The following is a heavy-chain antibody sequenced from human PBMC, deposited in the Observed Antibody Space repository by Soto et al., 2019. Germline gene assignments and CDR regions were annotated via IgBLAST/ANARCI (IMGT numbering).Heavy chain of an antibody. V-gene: IGHV3-7*01. CDR1: GFTFSSYW. Sequence: GGSLRLSCAASGFTFSSYWMSWVRQAPGKGLEWVANIKQDGSEKYYVDSVKGRFTISRDNAKNSLYLQMNSLRAEDTAVYYCARDVGFCSGGSCYSNYYYYYGMDVWGQGTTVTVS. CDR3: ARDVGFCSGGSCYSNYYYYYGMDV. D-gene: IGHD2-15*01. J-gene: IGHJ6*02. CDR2: IKQDGSEK.